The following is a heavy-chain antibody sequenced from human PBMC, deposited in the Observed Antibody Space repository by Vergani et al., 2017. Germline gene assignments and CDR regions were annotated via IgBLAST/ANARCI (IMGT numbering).Heavy chain of an antibody. V-gene: IGHV4-30-4*08. CDR3: ARCLTQLDYYMDV. J-gene: IGHJ6*03. Sequence: QVQLQESGPGLVKTSQTLSLTCTVSGGSISSGDYYWSWIRQPPGKGLEWIGYIYYSGSTYYNPALKSRVTISVDTHKNQFSLKLSAVTAADTAVYYCARCLTQLDYYMDVWGKGTTVTVSS. D-gene: IGHD2-2*01. CDR2: IYYSGST. CDR1: GGSISSGDYY.